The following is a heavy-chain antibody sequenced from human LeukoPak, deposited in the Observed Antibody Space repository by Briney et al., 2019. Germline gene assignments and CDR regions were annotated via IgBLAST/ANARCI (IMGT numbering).Heavy chain of an antibody. D-gene: IGHD2-2*01. Sequence: PSETLSLTCAVSGYSISSCYYWGWIRQPPAKGQELIGSIYHSGSDYYNPSLKSRVTISVDTSKNQFSLKLSTVTAADTAVYYCARDGSSTGWYLYWGQGALVTVSS. CDR2: IYHSGSD. V-gene: IGHV4-38-2*02. CDR3: ARDGSSTGWYLY. J-gene: IGHJ4*02. CDR1: GYSISSCYY.